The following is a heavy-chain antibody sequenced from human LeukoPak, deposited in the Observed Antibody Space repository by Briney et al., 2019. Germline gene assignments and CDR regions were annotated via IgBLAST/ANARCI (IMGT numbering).Heavy chain of an antibody. CDR2: ISSSGSTI. Sequence: HSGGSLRLSCAASGFTFSSYSMNWVRRAPGKGLEWVSYISSSGSTIYYADSVKGRFTISRDNAKNSLYLQMNSLRAEDTAVYYCARDRLGLSTTCSDYWGQGTLVTVSS. CDR1: GFTFSSYS. V-gene: IGHV3-48*04. CDR3: ARDRLGLSTTCSDY. D-gene: IGHD7-27*01. J-gene: IGHJ4*02.